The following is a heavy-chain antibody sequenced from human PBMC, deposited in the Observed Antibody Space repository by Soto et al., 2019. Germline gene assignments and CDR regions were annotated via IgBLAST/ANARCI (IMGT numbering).Heavy chain of an antibody. J-gene: IGHJ4*02. D-gene: IGHD3-10*01. V-gene: IGHV4-31*03. CDR3: ARTVGSGSPDFDY. CDR2: IYYSGNS. CDR1: GASISSDGYY. Sequence: LSLTCSVSGASISSDGYYWSWIRQFPGKGLEWIGHIYYSGNSYYNLSLGSRLLISVDTSKNQFSLKLSSVTAADTAVYYCARTVGSGSPDFDYWGQGILVTVSS.